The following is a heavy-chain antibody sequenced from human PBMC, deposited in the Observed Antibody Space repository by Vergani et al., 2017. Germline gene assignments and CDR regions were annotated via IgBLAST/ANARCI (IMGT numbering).Heavy chain of an antibody. CDR1: GGSFSGYY. V-gene: IGHV4-34*01. Sequence: QVQLQQWGAGLLKPSETLSLTCAVYGGSFSGYYWSWIRQPPGKGLEWIWEINHSGSTNSNPSLKSRVTISVDTSKNQFALKLGSVTAADTAVYYCARVWIFGVTDYYYMDVWGKGTTVTVSS. CDR3: ARVWIFGVTDYYYMDV. J-gene: IGHJ6*03. CDR2: INHSGST. D-gene: IGHD3-3*01.